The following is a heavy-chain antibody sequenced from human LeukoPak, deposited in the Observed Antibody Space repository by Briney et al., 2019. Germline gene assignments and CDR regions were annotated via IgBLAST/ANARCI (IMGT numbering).Heavy chain of an antibody. CDR3: ARGLNGPDIVVVPASPQAGGFDY. CDR1: GGSISSGDYY. J-gene: IGHJ4*02. V-gene: IGHV4-30-4*01. D-gene: IGHD2-2*01. CDR2: IYYSGST. Sequence: SETLSLTCTVSGGSISSGDYYWSWIRQPPGKGLEWIGFIYYSGSTYYNPSLKSRVTISVDTSKSQFSLKLSSVTAADTAVYYCARGLNGPDIVVVPASPQAGGFDYWGQGTLVTVSS.